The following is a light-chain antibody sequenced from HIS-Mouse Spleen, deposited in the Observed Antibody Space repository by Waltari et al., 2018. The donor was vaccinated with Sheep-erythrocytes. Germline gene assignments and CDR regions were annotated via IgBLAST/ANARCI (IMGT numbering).Light chain of an antibody. Sequence: EIVLTQSPATLSLSPGERATLSFRASPSVSSYLAWYQQKPGQAPRLLIYDASHRATGIPARFSGSGSGTDFTLTISSLEPEDFAVYYCQQRSNWYTFGQGTKLEIK. CDR2: DAS. CDR1: PSVSSY. V-gene: IGKV3-11*01. J-gene: IGKJ2*01. CDR3: QQRSNWYT.